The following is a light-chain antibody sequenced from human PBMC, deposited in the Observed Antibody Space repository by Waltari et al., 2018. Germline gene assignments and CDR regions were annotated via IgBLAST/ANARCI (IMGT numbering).Light chain of an antibody. J-gene: IGLJ1*01. CDR3: SSHGGSDKFYV. Sequence: QSALTQPPSASGSPGQSVAISCPGTSSDIGRYYLVPWYQQHPGKAPKLMISEVNKRPSGVPDRFSGAKSGNTASLTVSGLQAEDEADYYCSSHGGSDKFYVFGTGTKVTVL. CDR1: SSDIGRYYL. V-gene: IGLV2-8*01. CDR2: EVN.